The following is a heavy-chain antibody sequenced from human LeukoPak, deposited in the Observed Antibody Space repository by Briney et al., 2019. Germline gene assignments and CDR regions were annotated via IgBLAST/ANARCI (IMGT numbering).Heavy chain of an antibody. CDR1: GFTLSSYW. D-gene: IGHD1-26*01. J-gene: IGHJ4*02. Sequence: PGGSLRLSCAASGFTLSSYWMHWVRQGPGKGPVWVSRIGPDGSDTSYADSVKGRFTISRDNAKNTLYLQMNSLRVEDAAVYYCVRGAYSGSLDYWGQGTLVTVSS. CDR3: VRGAYSGSLDY. CDR2: IGPDGSDT. V-gene: IGHV3-74*01.